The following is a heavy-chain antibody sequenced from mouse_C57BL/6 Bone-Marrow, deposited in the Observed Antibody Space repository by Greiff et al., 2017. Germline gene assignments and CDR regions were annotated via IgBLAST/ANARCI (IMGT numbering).Heavy chain of an antibody. Sequence: QVQLKQPGAELVMPGASVQLSCKASGYTFTSYWMHWVKQRPGQGLEWIGEIDPSDSYTNYNQKFKGKSTLTVDKSSSTAYMQLSSLTSEDSAVYYCARGGYYYAMDYWGQGTSVTVSS. CDR2: IDPSDSYT. CDR3: ARGGYYYAMDY. J-gene: IGHJ4*01. D-gene: IGHD2-2*01. CDR1: GYTFTSYW. V-gene: IGHV1-69*01.